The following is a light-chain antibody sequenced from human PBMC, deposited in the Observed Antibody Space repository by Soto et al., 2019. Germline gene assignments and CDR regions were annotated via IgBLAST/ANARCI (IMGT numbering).Light chain of an antibody. CDR3: QQYYSYPVT. CDR2: AAS. J-gene: IGKJ3*01. V-gene: IGKV1-8*01. Sequence: AIRMTQSPSPFSASTGDSVTITCRASQGISSYLAWYQQKPGKAPKLLIYAASTLQSGVPSRFSGSGSGTDFTLTISCLQSEDFATYYCQQYYSYPVTFGRGTKVDIK. CDR1: QGISSY.